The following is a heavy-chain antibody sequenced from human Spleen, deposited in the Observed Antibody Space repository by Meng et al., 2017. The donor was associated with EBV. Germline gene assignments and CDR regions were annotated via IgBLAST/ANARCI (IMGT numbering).Heavy chain of an antibody. D-gene: IGHD3-22*01. CDR2: NNPSGENT. CDR3: ARDPNYFESSGYFDL. CDR1: THPHKLH. V-gene: IGHV1-46*01. Sequence: VQCWGGGNELWGHVIVSLQGTSTHPHKLHKALGRQGPGKRLGVNGNNNPSGENTTYPQEFQGRLTMTRDTSTRTVYMELSRLRSEDTAVYYCARDPNYFESSGYFDLWGQGTLVTVSS. J-gene: IGHJ5*02.